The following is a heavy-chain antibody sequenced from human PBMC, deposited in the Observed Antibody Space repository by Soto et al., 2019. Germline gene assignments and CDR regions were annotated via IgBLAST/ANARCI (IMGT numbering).Heavy chain of an antibody. CDR2: IDPEGNAK. CDR1: GFSINTYW. V-gene: IGHV3-7*01. J-gene: IGHJ4*02. D-gene: IGHD2-15*01. Sequence: GGSLRLSCSGFGFSINTYWMNWIRQTPGKGLEWVANIDPEGNAKTYVDPVKGRFFVSRDNTRNSLDLQMTSLRVEDSAIYFCAAWDISNIWGQGILVTVSS. CDR3: AAWDISNI.